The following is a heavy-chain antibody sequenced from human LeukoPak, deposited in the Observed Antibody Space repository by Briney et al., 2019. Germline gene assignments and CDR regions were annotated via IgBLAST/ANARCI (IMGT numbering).Heavy chain of an antibody. CDR2: TYYRSKWYN. CDR1: GDSVSSNSAA. Sequence: SQTLSLTCAISGDSVSSNSAAWNWIRQPPSRGLEWLGRTYYRSKWYNDYAVSVKSRITINPDTSKNQFSLQLNSVTPEDTAVYYCARERRGYGDPIDYWGQGTLVTVSS. J-gene: IGHJ4*02. V-gene: IGHV6-1*01. D-gene: IGHD4-17*01. CDR3: ARERRGYGDPIDY.